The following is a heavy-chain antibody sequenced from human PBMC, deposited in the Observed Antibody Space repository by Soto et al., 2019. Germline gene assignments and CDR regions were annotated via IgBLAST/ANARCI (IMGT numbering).Heavy chain of an antibody. D-gene: IGHD4-17*01. CDR2: INHSGST. CDR1: GGSFSGYY. Sequence: SETLSLTCAVYGGSFSGYYWSWIRQPPGKGLEWIGEINHSGSTNYNPSLKSRVTISVDTSKNQFSLKLSSVTAADTAVYYCARRLYDDSLWFDPWGQGTLVTVSS. V-gene: IGHV4-34*01. J-gene: IGHJ5*02. CDR3: ARRLYDDSLWFDP.